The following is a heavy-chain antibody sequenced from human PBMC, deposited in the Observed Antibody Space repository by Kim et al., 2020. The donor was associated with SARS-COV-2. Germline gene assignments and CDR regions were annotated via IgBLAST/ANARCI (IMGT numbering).Heavy chain of an antibody. J-gene: IGHJ4*02. CDR3: ASNRCSSTSCYGYYFDH. D-gene: IGHD2-2*01. Sequence: GGSLRLSCATSGFTFNTYAMNWFRQAPGKGLEWVSSISGGGGSTYYADSVKGRFTISRDNAKNTLYLQMNSLRAEDTAVYYCASNRCSSTSCYGYYFDHWGQGPLVTVSS. CDR1: GFTFNTYA. V-gene: IGHV3-21*01. CDR2: ISGGGGST.